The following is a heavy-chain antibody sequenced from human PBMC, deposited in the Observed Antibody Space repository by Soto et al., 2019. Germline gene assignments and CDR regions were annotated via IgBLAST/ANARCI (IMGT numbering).Heavy chain of an antibody. Sequence: VKVSCKASGYTFSTYYVHWVRQAPGQGLEWMGIINPTGGGTFYAQRFQGRVTMTSDTSTSTVYMELSSLRSEDTAVYYCATALYRYGTGGSYDYWGQGTQVTVSS. V-gene: IGHV1-46*03. J-gene: IGHJ4*02. D-gene: IGHD5-18*01. CDR1: GYTFSTYY. CDR2: INPTGGGT. CDR3: ATALYRYGTGGSYDY.